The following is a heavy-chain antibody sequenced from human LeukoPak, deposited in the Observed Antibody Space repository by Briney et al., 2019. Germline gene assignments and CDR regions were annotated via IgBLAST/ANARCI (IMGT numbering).Heavy chain of an antibody. CDR2: IYPDDSET. J-gene: IGHJ3*01. Sequence: GASLQISCKASGSTFTSYWIGWVRQLPGKGLEWMGIIYPDDSETKYSPSFQGQVTISADKSVTTAYLQWSSLKASDTAMYYCAKRDCSKTTCYSIGDAFDVWGQGTMVTVSS. CDR1: GSTFTSYW. D-gene: IGHD2-2*01. CDR3: AKRDCSKTTCYSIGDAFDV. V-gene: IGHV5-51*01.